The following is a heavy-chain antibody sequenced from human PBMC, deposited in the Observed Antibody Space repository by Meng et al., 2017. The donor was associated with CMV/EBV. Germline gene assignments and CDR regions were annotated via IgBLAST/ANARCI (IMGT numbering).Heavy chain of an antibody. Sequence: SETLSLTCTVSGGSISSYYWSWIRQPPGKGLEWIGYIYYSGSTNYNPSLKSRVTISVDTSKNQFSLKLSSVTAADTAVYYCAGSFTFAIWGPGTMVTVSS. CDR2: IYYSGST. CDR1: GGSISSYY. CDR3: AGSFTFAI. J-gene: IGHJ3*02. V-gene: IGHV4-59*01.